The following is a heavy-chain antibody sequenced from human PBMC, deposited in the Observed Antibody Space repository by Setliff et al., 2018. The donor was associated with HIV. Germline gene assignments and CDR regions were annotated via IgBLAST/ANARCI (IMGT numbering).Heavy chain of an antibody. D-gene: IGHD3-3*01. J-gene: IGHJ5*02. Sequence: GASVNVSCKASGYTFTSYGISWVRQAPGQGLEWMGWISAYNGNTNYAQKLQGRVTMTTDTSTSTAYMELRSLRSDDTAVYYCARVASTIFGVVITLINWFDPWGQGTLVTVSS. CDR2: ISAYNGNT. V-gene: IGHV1-18*01. CDR1: GYTFTSYG. CDR3: ARVASTIFGVVITLINWFDP.